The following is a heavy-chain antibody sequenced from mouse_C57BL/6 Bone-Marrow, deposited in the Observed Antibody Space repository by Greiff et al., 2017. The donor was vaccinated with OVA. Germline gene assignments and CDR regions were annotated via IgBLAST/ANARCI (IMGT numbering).Heavy chain of an antibody. D-gene: IGHD1-1*01. V-gene: IGHV1-81*01. CDR2: IYPRSGNT. J-gene: IGHJ2*01. CDR3: ARPVLLRLYY. Sequence: QVQLKESGAELARPGASVKLSCKASGYTFTSYGISWVKQRTGQGLEWIGEIYPRSGNTYYNEKFKGKATLTADKSSSTAYMELRSLTSEDSAVYVCARPVLLRLYYWGQGTTLTVSS. CDR1: GYTFTSYG.